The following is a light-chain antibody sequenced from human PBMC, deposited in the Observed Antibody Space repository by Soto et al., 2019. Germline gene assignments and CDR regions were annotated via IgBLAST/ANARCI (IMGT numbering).Light chain of an antibody. Sequence: EIVLTQSPATLSLSPVERATLSCRASQSVSSYLAWYQQKPGQAPRLLIYDASNRATGIPARFSGSESGTEFTLTITSLQADDFATYYCQQYDKYWTCGQGTKGDIK. CDR2: DAS. J-gene: IGKJ1*01. V-gene: IGKV3-11*01. CDR3: QQYDKYWT. CDR1: QSVSSY.